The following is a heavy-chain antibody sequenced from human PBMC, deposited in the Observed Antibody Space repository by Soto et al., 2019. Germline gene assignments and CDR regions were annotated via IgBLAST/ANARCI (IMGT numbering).Heavy chain of an antibody. V-gene: IGHV3-7*04. CDR1: GFTFSNYW. CDR3: ARDSNGPDTFDI. Sequence: EVQLMESGGALVQPGGSLRLSCAASGFTFSNYWMSWVRQAPGKGLEWVANIKQDGSEKYVVDSVKGRFTISRDNAKNSLYLQMNSLRAEDTAVFHCARDSNGPDTFDIWGQGTMVTVSS. CDR2: IKQDGSEK. D-gene: IGHD2-8*01. J-gene: IGHJ3*02.